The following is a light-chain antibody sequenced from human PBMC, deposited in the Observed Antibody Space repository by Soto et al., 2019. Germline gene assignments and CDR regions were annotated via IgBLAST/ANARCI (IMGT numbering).Light chain of an antibody. V-gene: IGKV1-13*02. CDR3: QQSYSTPYT. CDR1: QGISRA. CDR2: DAS. Sequence: AIQLTHSPSSLSASVGDSVTITCRASQGISRALAWYQQKPGRPPKVLIYDASTLESGIPSRFSGSGSGTDFTLTVSSLQPDDFAIYYCQQSYSTPYTFGQGTRLEIK. J-gene: IGKJ5*01.